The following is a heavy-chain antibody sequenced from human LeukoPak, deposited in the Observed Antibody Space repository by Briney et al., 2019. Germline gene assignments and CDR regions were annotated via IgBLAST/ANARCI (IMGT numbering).Heavy chain of an antibody. D-gene: IGHD3-10*01. J-gene: IGHJ4*02. Sequence: SQTLSLTCTVSGGSISSGGYYWSWIRQPPGKGLEWIGYIYHSGSTYYNPSLKSRVTISVDRSKNQFSLKLSSVTAADTAVYYCARHGSGSYYTYWGQGTLVTVSS. V-gene: IGHV4-30-2*02. CDR2: IYHSGST. CDR1: GGSISSGGYY. CDR3: ARHGSGSYYTY.